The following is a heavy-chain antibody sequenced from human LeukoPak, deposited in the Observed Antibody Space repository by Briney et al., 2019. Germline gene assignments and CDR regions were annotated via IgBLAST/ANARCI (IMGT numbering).Heavy chain of an antibody. CDR3: ARDNWNDDGGYYYYYYMDV. CDR2: ISSGSSYI. J-gene: IGHJ6*03. V-gene: IGHV3-21*01. CDR1: GFTFSSYS. Sequence: PGGSLRLSCAASGFTFSSYSMNWVRQAPGKGLEWVSSISSGSSYIYYADSVKGRFTISRDNAKNSLYLQMNSLRAEDTAVYYCARDNWNDDGGYYYYYYMDVWGKGTTVTVSS. D-gene: IGHD1-20*01.